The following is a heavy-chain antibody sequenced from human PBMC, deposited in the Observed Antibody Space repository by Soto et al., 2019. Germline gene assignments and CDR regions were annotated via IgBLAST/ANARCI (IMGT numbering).Heavy chain of an antibody. D-gene: IGHD6-6*01. CDR1: GFTFTDFK. Sequence: GSLRLSCAASGFTFTDFKMILVRQAPGKGLEWVSFISSSGSYIYYADSVKGRFTISRDNSKNTLYLQLNSLRAEYTSVYYCAKAPDSIAEDAFDIWGQGTMVTVSS. J-gene: IGHJ3*02. V-gene: IGHV3-21*04. CDR3: AKAPDSIAEDAFDI. CDR2: ISSSGSYI.